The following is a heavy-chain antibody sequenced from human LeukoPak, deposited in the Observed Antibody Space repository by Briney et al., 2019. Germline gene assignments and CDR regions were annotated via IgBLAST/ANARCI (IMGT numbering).Heavy chain of an antibody. D-gene: IGHD3-22*01. V-gene: IGHV4-59*01. J-gene: IGHJ6*02. Sequence: SETLSLTCTVSGGSINSYYGSWIRQPPGKGLEWIAYIYYSGSTGYNPSLKSRATISVDTSKNQFSLKLSSVTAADTAVYYCAGSYDSRGYFYYGMDVWGQGTTVTVSS. CDR2: IYYSGST. CDR1: GGSINSYY. CDR3: AGSYDSRGYFYYGMDV.